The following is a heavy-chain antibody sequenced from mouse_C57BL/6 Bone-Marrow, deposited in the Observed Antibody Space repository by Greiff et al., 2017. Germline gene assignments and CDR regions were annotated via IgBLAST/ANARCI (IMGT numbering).Heavy chain of an antibody. Sequence: QVQLQQPGAELVMPGASVKLSCKASGYTFTSYWMHWVKQRPGQGLEWIGEIDPSDSYTNYNQKFKGKSTLTVDKSSSTAYIQLSSLTSEDSAVYYCACEAYYCWYFDVWGTGTTVTVSS. D-gene: IGHD1-1*01. CDR3: ACEAYYCWYFDV. CDR2: IDPSDSYT. J-gene: IGHJ1*03. CDR1: GYTFTSYW. V-gene: IGHV1-69*01.